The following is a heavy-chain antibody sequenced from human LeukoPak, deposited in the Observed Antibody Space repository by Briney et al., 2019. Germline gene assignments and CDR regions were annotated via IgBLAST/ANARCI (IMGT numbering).Heavy chain of an antibody. V-gene: IGHV3-43*01. CDR3: AKDKNYGSGSYLDY. Sequence: PGGSLRLSCAASGFTFDAYTMHWVRQAPGQGLEWVFLISWDGGITYYADSVKGRFTISRDNSKNSLYLQMNSLRTEDTALYYCAKDKNYGSGSYLDYWGQGTLVTVSS. CDR2: ISWDGGIT. J-gene: IGHJ4*02. D-gene: IGHD3-10*01. CDR1: GFTFDAYT.